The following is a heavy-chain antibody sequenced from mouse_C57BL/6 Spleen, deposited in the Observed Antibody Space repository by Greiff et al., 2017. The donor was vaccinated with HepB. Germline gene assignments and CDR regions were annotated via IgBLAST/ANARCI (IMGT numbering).Heavy chain of an antibody. CDR1: GYTFTSYG. J-gene: IGHJ3*01. CDR2: IYPRSGNT. D-gene: IGHD2-1*01. CDR3: ATGSDLRWSQFAY. V-gene: IGHV1-81*01. Sequence: QVQLQQSGAELARPGASVKLSCKASGYTFTSYGISWVKQRTGQGLEWIGEIYPRSGNTYYNEKFKGKATLTADKSSSPAYMELRSLTSEDSAVYFCATGSDLRWSQFAYWGQGTLVTVSA.